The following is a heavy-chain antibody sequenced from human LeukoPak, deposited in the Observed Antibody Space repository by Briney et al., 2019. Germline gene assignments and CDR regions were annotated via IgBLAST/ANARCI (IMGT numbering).Heavy chain of an antibody. V-gene: IGHV1-24*01. CDR2: FDPEDGET. CDR1: GYTLTELS. J-gene: IGHJ4*02. CDR3: ATEESGYSYGQFDY. Sequence: ASVKVSCKVSGYTLTELSMHWVRQAPGEGLEWMGGFDPEDGETIYAQKFQGRVTMTEDTSTDTAYMELSSLRSEDTVVYYCATEESGYSYGQFDYWGQGTLVTVSS. D-gene: IGHD5-18*01.